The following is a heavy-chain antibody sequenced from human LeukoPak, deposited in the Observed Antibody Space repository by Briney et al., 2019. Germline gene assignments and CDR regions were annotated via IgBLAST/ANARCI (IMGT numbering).Heavy chain of an antibody. Sequence: AASVKVSCKASGYTFTSYGISWVRQAPGQGLEWMGWSSAYNGNTNYAQKLQGRVTMTTDTSTSTAYMELRSLRSDDTAVYYCARDLVFGSSSSGGYFDYWGQGTLVTVSS. CDR3: ARDLVFGSSSSGGYFDY. J-gene: IGHJ4*02. CDR1: GYTFTSYG. V-gene: IGHV1-18*01. D-gene: IGHD6-6*01. CDR2: SSAYNGNT.